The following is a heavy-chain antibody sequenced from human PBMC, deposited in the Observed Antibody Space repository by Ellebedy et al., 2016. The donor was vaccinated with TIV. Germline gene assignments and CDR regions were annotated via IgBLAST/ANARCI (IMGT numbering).Heavy chain of an antibody. Sequence: GGSLRLSCAASGFTFSDYYMIWIRQAPGKGLEWVSYISNSGSTIYYADSVKGRFTISRDNTNNSLSLQMNSLRVDDTDVYYCARDARFIDQQHNWFDPWGQGTLVTVSS. CDR3: ARDARFIDQQHNWFDP. CDR1: GFTFSDYY. V-gene: IGHV3-11*01. CDR2: ISNSGSTI. D-gene: IGHD2-2*01. J-gene: IGHJ5*02.